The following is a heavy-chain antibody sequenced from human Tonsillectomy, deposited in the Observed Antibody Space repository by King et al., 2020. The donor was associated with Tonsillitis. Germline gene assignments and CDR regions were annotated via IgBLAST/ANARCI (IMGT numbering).Heavy chain of an antibody. J-gene: IGHJ6*03. CDR3: AKSDKYCSGGSCYRAYYYYYYYMDV. V-gene: IGHV3-23*04. CDR2: ISCSGGST. CDR1: GFTFSSYA. Sequence: VQLVESGGGLVQPGGSLRLSCAASGFTFSSYAMSWVRQAPGKGLEWVSAISCSGGSTYYADSVKGRFTISRDNSKNTLYLQMNSLRAEDTAVYYCAKSDKYCSGGSCYRAYYYYYYYMDVWGKGTTVTVSS. D-gene: IGHD2-15*01.